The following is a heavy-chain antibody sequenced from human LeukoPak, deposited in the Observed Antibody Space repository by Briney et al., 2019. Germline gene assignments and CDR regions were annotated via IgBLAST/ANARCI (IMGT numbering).Heavy chain of an antibody. D-gene: IGHD2-21*02. CDR2: ISYDGSNK. CDR1: GFTFSSYA. J-gene: IGHJ3*02. Sequence: GGSLRLSCAGSGFTFSSYAMHWVRQAPGKGLEWVAVISYDGSNKYYADSVKGRFTISRDNSKNTLYLQMNSLRAEDTAVYYCPRDVTPDDAFDIWGQGTMATVSS. CDR3: PRDVTPDDAFDI. V-gene: IGHV3-30-3*01.